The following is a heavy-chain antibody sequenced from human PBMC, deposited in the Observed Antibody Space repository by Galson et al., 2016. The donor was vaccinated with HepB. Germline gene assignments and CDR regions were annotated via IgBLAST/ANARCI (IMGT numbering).Heavy chain of an antibody. D-gene: IGHD3-10*01. CDR1: GGSIGYYS. V-gene: IGHV4-59*08. Sequence: SETLSLTCTVSGGSIGYYSWNWIRQPPGKGLEWIGYMLYSGRSNYNSSLESRVTISLDASKNQFSLTLTSVTAADTAVYYCARRRENLHYPCLDVWGQGTTVTVSS. CDR2: MLYSGRS. J-gene: IGHJ6*02. CDR3: ARRRENLHYPCLDV.